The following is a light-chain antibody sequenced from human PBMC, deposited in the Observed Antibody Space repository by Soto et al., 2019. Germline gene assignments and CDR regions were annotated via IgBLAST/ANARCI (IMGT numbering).Light chain of an antibody. V-gene: IGKV1-9*01. CDR3: QQLNNYPFT. J-gene: IGKJ3*01. CDR2: AAS. CDR1: QGISSY. Sequence: DVQLTQSPSFLSASVGDRVTITCRASQGISSYLAWYQLKPGKAPKVLIYAASTLQSGVPSWFSGSGSGTEFTLTISSLQPEDFATYYCQQLNNYPFTFGPGTRVDFK.